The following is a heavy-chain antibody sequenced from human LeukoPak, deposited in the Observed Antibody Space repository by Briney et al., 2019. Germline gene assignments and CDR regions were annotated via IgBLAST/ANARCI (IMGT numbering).Heavy chain of an antibody. D-gene: IGHD6-13*01. V-gene: IGHV4-59*01. J-gene: IGHJ4*02. CDR1: GGSISSYY. CDR3: ARSRGYFDY. CDR2: IYYSGST. Sequence: SETLSLTCTVSGGSISSYYWSWIRQPPGKGLEWIGYIYYSGSTNYNPSLKSRVTISVDTSKNQFSLKLSSVTAADTALYYCARSRGYFDYWGQGTLVAVSS.